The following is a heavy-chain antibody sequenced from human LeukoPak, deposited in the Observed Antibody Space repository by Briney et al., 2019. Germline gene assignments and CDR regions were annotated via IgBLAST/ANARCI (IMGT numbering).Heavy chain of an antibody. Sequence: SETLSLTCTISGSSITSVSHYWGWIRQPPGKGLAWIGDIYYTGSTYYSPSLRSRVTISVDTSKNQFSLKLSSVTAADTAVYYCARGRFQYSFPDYWGQGTMVTVSS. D-gene: IGHD5-12*01. CDR2: IYYTGST. V-gene: IGHV4-39*07. J-gene: IGHJ4*02. CDR1: GSSITSVSHY. CDR3: ARGRFQYSFPDY.